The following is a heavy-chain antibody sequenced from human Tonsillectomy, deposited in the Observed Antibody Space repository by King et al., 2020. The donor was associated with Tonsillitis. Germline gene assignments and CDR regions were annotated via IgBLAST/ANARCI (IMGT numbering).Heavy chain of an antibody. V-gene: IGHV4-61*02. CDR3: AREGGSSGYYYWTAPFDH. Sequence: QLQESGPGLVKPSQTLSLTCTVSGASISSDSYYWSWIRQPAGKGLEWIGRIFPSGNTNYSPSLKSRVTISVDPSKNQFSLRLSTVTAADTAVYYCAREGGSSGYYYWTAPFDHWGQGNLVTVSS. D-gene: IGHD3-22*01. J-gene: IGHJ4*02. CDR1: GASISSDSYY. CDR2: IFPSGNT.